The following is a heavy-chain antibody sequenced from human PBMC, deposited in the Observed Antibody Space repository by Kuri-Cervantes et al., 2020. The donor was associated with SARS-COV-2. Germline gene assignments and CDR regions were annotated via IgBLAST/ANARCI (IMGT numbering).Heavy chain of an antibody. CDR2: ISSGGTKV. J-gene: IGHJ4*02. D-gene: IGHD7-27*01. Sequence: GESLKISCAASGFSFSSYSMNWVRQAPGKGLEWLAYISSGGTKVSYADSVKGRFTISRDNSKNTLYLQMNSLRAEDTAVYYCARESLGMSPWGFDYWGQGTLVTVSS. CDR3: ARESLGMSPWGFDY. V-gene: IGHV3-48*01. CDR1: GFSFSSYS.